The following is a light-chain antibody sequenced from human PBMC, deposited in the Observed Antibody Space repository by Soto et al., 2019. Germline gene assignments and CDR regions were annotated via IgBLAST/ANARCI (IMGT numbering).Light chain of an antibody. CDR1: QVFGND. CDR2: GAS. Sequence: DIQMTQSPSSLSASIGDRVTITCRASQVFGNDLAWYQQKPAKAPARLIYGASSLQSGVPSRFSGSGSGTDFTLTISSLQPEDFATYYCLQHNTYPWTFGQGTKVEI. J-gene: IGKJ1*01. CDR3: LQHNTYPWT. V-gene: IGKV1-17*01.